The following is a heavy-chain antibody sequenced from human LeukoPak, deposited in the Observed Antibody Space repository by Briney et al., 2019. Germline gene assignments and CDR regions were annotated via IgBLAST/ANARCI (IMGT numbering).Heavy chain of an antibody. V-gene: IGHV1-8*01. CDR1: GYTFTSYD. J-gene: IGHJ5*02. CDR3: ARESRFDP. Sequence: ASAKVSCKASGYTFTSYDINWVRQAPGQGLEWMGWMNPNSGNTDYAQKFQGRVTMTRNTSISTAYMELSSLRSEDTAVYYCARESRFDPWGQGTLVTVSS. CDR2: MNPNSGNT.